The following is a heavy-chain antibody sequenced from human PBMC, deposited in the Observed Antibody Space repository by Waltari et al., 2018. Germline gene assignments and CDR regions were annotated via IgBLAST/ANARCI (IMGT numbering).Heavy chain of an antibody. D-gene: IGHD3-9*01. J-gene: IGHJ4*02. V-gene: IGHV4-34*01. Sequence: QVQLQQWGAGLLKPSETLSLTCAVYGGSFSGYYWSWIRQPPGKGLEWIGEINHSGSTNYNPSLKSRVTISVDTSKNQFSLKLSSVTAADTAVYYCARGDILTGYYGYWGQGTLVTVSS. CDR3: ARGDILTGYYGY. CDR2: INHSGST. CDR1: GGSFSGYY.